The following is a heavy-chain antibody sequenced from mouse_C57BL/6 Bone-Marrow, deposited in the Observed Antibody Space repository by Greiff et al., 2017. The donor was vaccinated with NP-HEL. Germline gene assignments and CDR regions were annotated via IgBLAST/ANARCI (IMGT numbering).Heavy chain of an antibody. J-gene: IGHJ3*01. CDR3: APCFSTVGAY. Sequence: QVQLQQSGAELVRPGSSVKLSCKASGYTFTSYWMDWVKQSPGQGLEWIGNIYPSDSETHYNQKFKDKATLTVDKSSSTAYMQLSSLTSEVFAVYYSAPCFSTVGAYWGQGTLVTVSA. CDR2: IYPSDSET. D-gene: IGHD1-1*01. V-gene: IGHV1-61*01. CDR1: GYTFTSYW.